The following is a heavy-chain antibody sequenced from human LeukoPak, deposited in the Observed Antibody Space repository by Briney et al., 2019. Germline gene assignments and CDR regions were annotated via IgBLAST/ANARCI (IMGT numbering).Heavy chain of an antibody. V-gene: IGHV3-74*01. CDR1: GFTFSAYC. D-gene: IGHD3-10*01. CDR3: VRDLREADH. CDR2: ICPDGSVV. Sequence: PGGSLRLSCVASGFTFSAYCMHWVRQGPEKGLEWASRICPDGSVVNHADSVKGRFTTSRDNAKNTVFLQMNSLRVDDTAVYYCVRDLREADHWGLGTLVTVSS. J-gene: IGHJ4*02.